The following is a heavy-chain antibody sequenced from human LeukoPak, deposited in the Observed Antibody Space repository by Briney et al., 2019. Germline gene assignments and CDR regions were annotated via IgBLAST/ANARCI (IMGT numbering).Heavy chain of an antibody. J-gene: IGHJ5*02. Sequence: PGGSLRLSCAASEFTFSRYAMSWARQAPGKGLEWVSLIESSGATTYYADSVKGRFTISRDDSKNTLYLQMNSLRAEDTALYYCARDTYGAPDPWGQGTLVTVSS. CDR1: EFTFSRYA. V-gene: IGHV3-23*01. CDR2: IESSGATT. CDR3: ARDTYGAPDP. D-gene: IGHD4-17*01.